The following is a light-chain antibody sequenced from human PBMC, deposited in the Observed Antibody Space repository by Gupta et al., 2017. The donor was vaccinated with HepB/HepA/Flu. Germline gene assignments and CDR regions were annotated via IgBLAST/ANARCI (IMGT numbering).Light chain of an antibody. CDR1: QSLVYSDGNTY. Sequence: DVVMTQSPLSLPVTLGQPASISCRSSQSLVYSDGNTYLNWFHQRPGQSPRRLIYKVSNRDSGVPDRFSGSGSGTDFTLKISRGEAEDVGVYYCMQWTPCPFTFGGGTKVEIK. CDR2: KVS. J-gene: IGKJ4*01. CDR3: MQWTPCPFT. V-gene: IGKV2-30*01.